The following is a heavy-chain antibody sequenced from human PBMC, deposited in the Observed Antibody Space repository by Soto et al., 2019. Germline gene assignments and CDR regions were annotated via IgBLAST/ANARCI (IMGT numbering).Heavy chain of an antibody. CDR2: IDPNSGGT. J-gene: IGHJ4*01. Sequence: ASVKVSCKASGYTLTAYTMHWVRQAPGQGLEWMGWIDPNSGGTNYAQKFQGRVTMTRDTSISTAYMELSSLRSDDTALYYCARSSGTYSDFDYWGQGTQVTVSS. D-gene: IGHD1-26*01. CDR1: GYTLTAYT. CDR3: ARSSGTYSDFDY. V-gene: IGHV1-2*02.